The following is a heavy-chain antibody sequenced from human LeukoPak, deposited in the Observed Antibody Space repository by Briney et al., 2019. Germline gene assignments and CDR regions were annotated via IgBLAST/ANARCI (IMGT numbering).Heavy chain of an antibody. D-gene: IGHD5-24*01. J-gene: IGHJ4*02. CDR2: ISYDGSNK. CDR1: GFTFSSYA. V-gene: IGHV3-30-3*01. CDR3: ASEEMATNTYFDY. Sequence: GGSLRLSCAASGFTFSSYAMHWVRQAPGKGLEWVAVISYDGSNKYYADSVKGRFTISGDNSKNTLYLQMNSLRAEDTAVYYCASEEMATNTYFDYWGQGTLVTVSS.